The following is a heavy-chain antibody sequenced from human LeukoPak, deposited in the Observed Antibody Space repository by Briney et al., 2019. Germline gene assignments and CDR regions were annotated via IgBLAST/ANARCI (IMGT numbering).Heavy chain of an antibody. CDR1: GFTVSSNY. D-gene: IGHD3-16*02. CDR2: IYSGGST. J-gene: IGHJ4*02. CDR3: ASFIYVWGSYPTDY. Sequence: GSLRLSCAASGFTVSSNYMSWVRQAPGKGLEWVSVIYSGGSTYYADSVKGRFTISRDNSKNTLYLQMNSLRAEDTAVYYCASFIYVWGSYPTDYWGQGTLVTVSS. V-gene: IGHV3-66*01.